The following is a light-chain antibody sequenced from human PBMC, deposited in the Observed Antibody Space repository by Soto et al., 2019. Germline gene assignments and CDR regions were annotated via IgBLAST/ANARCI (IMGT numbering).Light chain of an antibody. CDR3: RSHTSGDTRV. Sequence: QSALTQPASVSGSPGQSIAISCTGTSSDVGGYDYVSWYQQHPDKAPKLIIYEVTKRPSGVSNRFSGSKSGNTASLTISGLQPDDEADYYCRSHTSGDTRVFGSGTKLTVL. CDR2: EVT. J-gene: IGLJ1*01. V-gene: IGLV2-14*01. CDR1: SSDVGGYDY.